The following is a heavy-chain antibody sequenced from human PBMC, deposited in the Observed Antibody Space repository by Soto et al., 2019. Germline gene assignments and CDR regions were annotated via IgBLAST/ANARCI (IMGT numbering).Heavy chain of an antibody. CDR1: AFIFENFG. CDR3: AKNQGVELVPLATVDWFDP. D-gene: IGHD1-26*01. J-gene: IGHJ5*02. CDR2: ISGSGFKK. Sequence: PGGSWRPSCAPLAFIFENFGMSWVRQAPGKGLEWISSISGSGFKKYYADSVKGRFTISRDNSKSTVYLELNNLSAEDTAVYHCAKNQGVELVPLATVDWFDPWGQGSVVTVSS. V-gene: IGHV3-23*01.